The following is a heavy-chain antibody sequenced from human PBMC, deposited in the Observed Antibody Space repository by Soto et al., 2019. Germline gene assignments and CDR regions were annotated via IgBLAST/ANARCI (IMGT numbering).Heavy chain of an antibody. D-gene: IGHD2-15*01. CDR2: IYYSGST. J-gene: IGHJ5*02. Sequence: SETLSLTCTVSGGSISSGGYYWSWIRQHPGKGLEWIGYIYYSGSTNYNPSLKSRVTISVDTSKNQFSLKLSSVTAADTAVYYCASQGMTPESWFDPWGQGTLVTVSS. CDR3: ASQGMTPESWFDP. V-gene: IGHV4-61*08. CDR1: GGSISSGGYY.